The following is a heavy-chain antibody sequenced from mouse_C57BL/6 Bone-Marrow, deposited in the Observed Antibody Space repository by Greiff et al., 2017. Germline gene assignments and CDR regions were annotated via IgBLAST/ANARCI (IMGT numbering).Heavy chain of an antibody. J-gene: IGHJ4*01. CDR2: IYPGSGNT. D-gene: IGHD1-1*01. Sequence: QVHVKQSGAELVRPGASVKLSCKASGYTFTDYYINWVKQRPGQGLEWIARIYPGSGNTYYNEKFKGKATLTAEKSSSTAYMQLSSLTSEDSAVYFCARILRYAMDYWGQGTSVTVSS. V-gene: IGHV1-76*01. CDR1: GYTFTDYY. CDR3: ARILRYAMDY.